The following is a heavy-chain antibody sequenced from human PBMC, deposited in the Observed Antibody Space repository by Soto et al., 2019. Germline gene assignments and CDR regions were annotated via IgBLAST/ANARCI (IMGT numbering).Heavy chain of an antibody. CDR3: ARHFLYSSTCFEGRFYF. Sequence: PGESLKISCQGSGYSFTNYWVGWVRQIPGRGLEWMGIIHPGDSDTRYSPFFQGQVTISADKSISTAYLQWSSLKASDTAMYYCARHFLYSSTCFEGRFYFWGQGSPVPGSS. J-gene: IGHJ4*02. D-gene: IGHD6-13*01. V-gene: IGHV5-51*01. CDR1: GYSFTNYW. CDR2: IHPGDSDT.